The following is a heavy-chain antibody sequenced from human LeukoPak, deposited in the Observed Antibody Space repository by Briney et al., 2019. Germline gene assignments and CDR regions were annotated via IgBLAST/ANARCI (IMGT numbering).Heavy chain of an antibody. V-gene: IGHV4-59*01. Sequence: SETLSLTCTVSGGSISSYYWSWIRQPPGKGLEWIGYIYYSGSTNYNPSLKSRVTISVDTSKNQFSLKLSSVTAADTAVYYCARDRSSWGYYFDYWGWGTLVTVSS. CDR1: GGSISSYY. CDR2: IYYSGST. CDR3: ARDRSSWGYYFDY. D-gene: IGHD2-2*01. J-gene: IGHJ4*02.